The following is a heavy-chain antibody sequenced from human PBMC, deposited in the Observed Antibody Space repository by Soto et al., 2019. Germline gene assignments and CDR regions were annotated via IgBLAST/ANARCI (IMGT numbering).Heavy chain of an antibody. D-gene: IGHD6-19*01. CDR3: ARDRASGSGYYYGMDV. J-gene: IGHJ6*02. Sequence: SETLSLTCTVSGGSISSGGYYWSWIRQHPGKGLEWIGYIYYSGSTYYNPSLKSRVTISADTSKNQFSLKLSSVTAADTAVYYCARDRASGSGYYYGMDVWAQGTPVTVSS. V-gene: IGHV4-31*03. CDR2: IYYSGST. CDR1: GGSISSGGYY.